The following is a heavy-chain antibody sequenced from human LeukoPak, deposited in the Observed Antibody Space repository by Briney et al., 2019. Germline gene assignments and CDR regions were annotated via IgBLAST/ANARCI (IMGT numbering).Heavy chain of an antibody. Sequence: SETLSLTCTVSGGSISSYYWSWIRQPPGKGLEWIGYIYYSGSTNYNPSLKSRVTISVDTSKNQFSLKLSSVTAADTAVYYCARDAPYYDFWSGHMDVWGQGTTVTVS. CDR1: GGSISSYY. J-gene: IGHJ6*02. V-gene: IGHV4-59*01. CDR2: IYYSGST. CDR3: ARDAPYYDFWSGHMDV. D-gene: IGHD3-3*01.